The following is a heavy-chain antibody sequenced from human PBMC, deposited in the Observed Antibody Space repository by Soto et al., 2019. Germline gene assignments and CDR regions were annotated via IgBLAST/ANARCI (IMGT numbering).Heavy chain of an antibody. Sequence: EVQLLESGGTLVAPGESLRLSCAASGFTFSRYWLTWVRQAPGKGLEWVANINQEGTEKNYEDSLKGRFTISRDNAKSSLSLQMNTLRVEDTATYYCARVDELRVPGGWYERGNFHYWGQGTQVIVSS. CDR1: GFTFSRYW. V-gene: IGHV3-7*03. J-gene: IGHJ4*02. CDR3: ARVDELRVPGGWYERGNFHY. CDR2: INQEGTEK. D-gene: IGHD6-19*01.